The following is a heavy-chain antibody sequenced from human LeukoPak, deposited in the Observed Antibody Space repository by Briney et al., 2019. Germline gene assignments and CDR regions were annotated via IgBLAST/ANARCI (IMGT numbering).Heavy chain of an antibody. CDR1: GFTVSSNY. Sequence: GGSLRLSCAASGFTVSSNYMSWVRQAPGEGLEWVSVTYSGGRTYYADSVKGRFTISRDNSKNTLYLQMNSLRAEDTAVYYCARVYYGSGSLHYYYYYMDVWGKGTTVTISS. D-gene: IGHD3-10*01. V-gene: IGHV3-53*01. CDR3: ARVYYGSGSLHYYYYYMDV. J-gene: IGHJ6*03. CDR2: TYSGGRT.